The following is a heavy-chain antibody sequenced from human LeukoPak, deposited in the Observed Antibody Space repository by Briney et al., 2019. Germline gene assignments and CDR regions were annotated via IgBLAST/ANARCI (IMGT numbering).Heavy chain of an antibody. Sequence: GGSLRLSCAASGFIFSDYYMSWIRQAPGKGLEWVSYISSSGSTIYYADSVKGRFTISRDNAKNSLYLQMNSLRAEDTAVYYCARGRGSEGHYDSSGYLDYWGQGTLVTVSS. CDR2: ISSSGSTI. D-gene: IGHD3-22*01. V-gene: IGHV3-11*01. CDR1: GFIFSDYY. J-gene: IGHJ4*02. CDR3: ARGRGSEGHYDSSGYLDY.